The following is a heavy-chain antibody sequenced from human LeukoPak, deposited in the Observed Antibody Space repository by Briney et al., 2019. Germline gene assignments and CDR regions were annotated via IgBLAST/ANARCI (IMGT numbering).Heavy chain of an antibody. V-gene: IGHV3-23*01. CDR2: ISTSGGST. CDR3: ARRKTGIDY. Sequence: GGSLRLSCAASGFTFSSYVMNWVRQAPGKGLEWVSGISTSGGSTYYADSVKGRFTISRDNSKNTLHLQMNSLRAEDTAVYYCARRKTGIDYWGQGTQVTVSS. CDR1: GFTFSSYV. J-gene: IGHJ4*02.